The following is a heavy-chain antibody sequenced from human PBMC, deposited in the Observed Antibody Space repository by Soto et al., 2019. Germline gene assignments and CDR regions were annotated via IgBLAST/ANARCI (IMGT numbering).Heavy chain of an antibody. CDR2: IGTRSDI. CDR1: GFTFSSYS. Sequence: GGSLRLSCAASGFTFSSYSMHWVRQAPGKGLEWVSSIGTRSDIYYADSVKGRFTISRDNAKNSLSLQMNSMTAEDTAVYYCAREETAWPLAYGLDVWGQGTTVTVSS. V-gene: IGHV3-21*01. CDR3: AREETAWPLAYGLDV. J-gene: IGHJ6*02. D-gene: IGHD2-21*02.